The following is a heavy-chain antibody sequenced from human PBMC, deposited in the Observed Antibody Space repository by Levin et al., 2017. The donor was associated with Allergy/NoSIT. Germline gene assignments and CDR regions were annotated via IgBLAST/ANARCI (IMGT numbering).Heavy chain of an antibody. V-gene: IGHV1-3*01. Sequence: GGSLRLSCKASGYTFTTYAMHWVRQAPGQRLEWMGWINAGNGNTKYSQKIQGRVTISRDTSASTAYMELSSLRSEDTAVYYCAREEEEIRSVTTSSKYYDGMDVWGQGTTVTVSS. CDR3: AREEEEIRSVTTSSKYYDGMDV. CDR1: GYTFTTYA. D-gene: IGHD4-17*01. J-gene: IGHJ6*02. CDR2: INAGNGNT.